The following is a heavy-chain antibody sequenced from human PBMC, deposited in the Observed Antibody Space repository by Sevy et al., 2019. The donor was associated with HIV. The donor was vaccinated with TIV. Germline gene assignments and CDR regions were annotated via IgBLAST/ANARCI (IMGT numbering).Heavy chain of an antibody. Sequence: SETLSLTCNISGGSISNYYWSWLRQPPGKGLEWIGYMYYSVRTNYNPSLKSRVTISLDTSKNHFSLKLSSVTAADTAVYYCAREGGSSEFGFYFDIWGQGTMVTVSS. CDR1: GGSISNYY. D-gene: IGHD6-13*01. V-gene: IGHV4-59*13. J-gene: IGHJ3*02. CDR2: MYYSVRT. CDR3: AREGGSSEFGFYFDI.